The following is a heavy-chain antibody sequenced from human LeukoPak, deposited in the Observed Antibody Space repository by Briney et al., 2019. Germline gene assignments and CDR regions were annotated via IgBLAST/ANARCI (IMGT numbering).Heavy chain of an antibody. V-gene: IGHV3-73*01. D-gene: IGHD6-19*01. Sequence: PGGSLRLSCAASGFTFSAFHMHWVRQAPGKGLEWVGRITTKANSYATAYAASVKGRFTVSRDDSKNTAYLQMSSLKTEDTAVYYCTTYTSGHYWGQGTLVTVSP. CDR3: TTYTSGHY. J-gene: IGHJ4*02. CDR2: ITTKANSYAT. CDR1: GFTFSAFH.